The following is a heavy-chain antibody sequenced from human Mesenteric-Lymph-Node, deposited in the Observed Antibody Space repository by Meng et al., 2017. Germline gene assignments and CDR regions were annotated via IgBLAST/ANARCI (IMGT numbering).Heavy chain of an antibody. CDR2: ISAYNGNT. V-gene: IGHV1-18*01. CDR1: GYTFTSYG. CDR3: ARDRITMVRGAGWFDP. D-gene: IGHD3-10*01. Sequence: ASVKVSCKASGYTFTSYGISWVRQAPGQGLEWMGWISAYNGNTNYAQKFQGRVTMTRDTSISTAYMELSRLRSDDTAVYYCARDRITMVRGAGWFDPWGQGTLVTVSS. J-gene: IGHJ5*02.